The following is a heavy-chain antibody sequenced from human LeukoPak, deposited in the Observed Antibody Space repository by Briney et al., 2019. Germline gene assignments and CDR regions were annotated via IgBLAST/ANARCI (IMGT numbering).Heavy chain of an antibody. CDR1: GGSISSYY. CDR3: ARDHSSSYKDWFDP. Sequence: PSETLSLTCTVSGGSISSYYWSWIRQPPGKGLEWIGYIYYSGSTNYNPSLKSRVTISVDTSKNQFSLKLSSVTAADTAVYYCARDHSSSYKDWFDPWGQGTLVTVSS. J-gene: IGHJ5*02. D-gene: IGHD1-14*01. V-gene: IGHV4-59*01. CDR2: IYYSGST.